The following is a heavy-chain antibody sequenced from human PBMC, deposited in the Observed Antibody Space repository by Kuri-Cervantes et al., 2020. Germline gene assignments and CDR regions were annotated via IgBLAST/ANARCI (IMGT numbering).Heavy chain of an antibody. CDR1: GYTFTSYG. V-gene: IGHV1-18*01. CDR2: ISAYNGNT. CDR3: ARDQATSLTLGMDV. J-gene: IGHJ6*02. D-gene: IGHD5-12*01. Sequence: ASVKVSCKASGYTFTSYGISWVRRAPGQGLEWMGWISAYNGNTNYAQKLQGRVTMTTDTSTSTAYMELRSLRSDDTAVYYCARDQATSLTLGMDVWGQGTTVTVSS.